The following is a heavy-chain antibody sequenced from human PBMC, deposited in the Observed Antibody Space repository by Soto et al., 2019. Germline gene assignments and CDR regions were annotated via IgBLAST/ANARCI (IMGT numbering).Heavy chain of an antibody. CDR1: GFSLSTSGVG. D-gene: IGHD4-17*01. Sequence: QITLKESGPTLVKPTQTLTLTCTFSGFSLSTSGVGVGWIRQPPGKALEWLALIYWDDDKRYSPSLKSRLTITEATAKNQVVLTMTHMDPVDTATYSCAHRQRTVYFDYWGQGTLGPASS. CDR2: IYWDDDK. J-gene: IGHJ4*02. CDR3: AHRQRTVYFDY. V-gene: IGHV2-5*02.